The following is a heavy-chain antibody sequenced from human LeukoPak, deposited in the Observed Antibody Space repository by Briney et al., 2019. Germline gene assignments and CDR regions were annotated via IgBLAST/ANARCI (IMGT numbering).Heavy chain of an antibody. V-gene: IGHV4-59*12. CDR1: GGSISSYY. CDR2: IYYSGST. D-gene: IGHD2-15*01. Sequence: SETLSLTCTVSGGSISSYYWSWIRQPPGKGLEWIGYIYYSGSTNYNPSLKSRVTTSVDTSKNQFSLRLSSVTAADTAVYYCARAGHCSGGSCPLDYWGQGTLVTVSS. CDR3: ARAGHCSGGSCPLDY. J-gene: IGHJ4*02.